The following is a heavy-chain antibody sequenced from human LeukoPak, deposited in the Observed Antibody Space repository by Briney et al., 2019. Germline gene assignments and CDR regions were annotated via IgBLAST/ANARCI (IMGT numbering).Heavy chain of an antibody. CDR1: GYTFTNSG. Sequence: GASVKISCKASGYTFTNSGITWMRHAPGQGLEWRGWINTYNGNTNYAQKLQGRVTINTDTSTSTVYMELRSPRAAAADVFDLARDVVDGAGTPGAYWRQGALVTLSS. D-gene: IGHD3-10*01. V-gene: IGHV1-18*01. CDR3: ARDVVDGAGTPGAY. J-gene: IGHJ4*02. CDR2: INTYNGNT.